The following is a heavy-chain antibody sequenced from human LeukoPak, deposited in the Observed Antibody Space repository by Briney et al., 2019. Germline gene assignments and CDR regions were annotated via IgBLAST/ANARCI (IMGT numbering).Heavy chain of an antibody. CDR1: GGSVSSSSSY. V-gene: IGHV4-39*01. CDR2: AYFTGST. CDR3: AKSGHSSYYTPGDFS. J-gene: IGHJ5*02. D-gene: IGHD3-3*01. Sequence: PSETLSLTCTVSGGSVSSSSSYWGWIRQPPGKGLEWIGSAYFTGSTNYNPSLKTRVTISLDTSKNQFSLRLTSVIASDTAVYYCAKSGHSSYYTPGDFSWGQGTLVTVSS.